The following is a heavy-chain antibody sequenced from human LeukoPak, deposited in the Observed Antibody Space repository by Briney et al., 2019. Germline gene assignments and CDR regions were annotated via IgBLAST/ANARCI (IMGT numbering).Heavy chain of an antibody. J-gene: IGHJ4*02. D-gene: IGHD5-24*01. Sequence: GESLKISCKGSGYTFTSYWIGWVRQMPGKGLEWIGIIYPGDSDLRYNPSFQGQVTILADKSINTAYLQWSSLKASDTAMYYCTRHEEVASITSFAYWGQGTLVTVSS. CDR1: GYTFTSYW. CDR2: IYPGDSDL. CDR3: TRHEEVASITSFAY. V-gene: IGHV5-51*01.